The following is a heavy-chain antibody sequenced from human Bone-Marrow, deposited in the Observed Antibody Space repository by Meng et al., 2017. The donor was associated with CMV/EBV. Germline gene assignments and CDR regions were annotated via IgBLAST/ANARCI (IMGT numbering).Heavy chain of an antibody. J-gene: IGHJ4*01. Sequence: GESLKISCAASGFTFSSFALTWVRQAPGKGLEWVSGISGSGDSTYYADSVRGRFTISRDNSKNTLYLQMNSLRAEDTALYYCAKAPPPVNGWPSYFDYWGHGTLVTVSS. V-gene: IGHV3-23*01. D-gene: IGHD6-19*01. CDR3: AKAPPPVNGWPSYFDY. CDR2: ISGSGDST. CDR1: GFTFSSFA.